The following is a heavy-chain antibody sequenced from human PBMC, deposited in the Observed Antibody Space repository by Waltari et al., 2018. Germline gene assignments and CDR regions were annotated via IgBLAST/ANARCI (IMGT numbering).Heavy chain of an antibody. J-gene: IGHJ4*02. V-gene: IGHV4-31*03. CDR1: GGSISSGAYY. CDR2: IYYSRST. D-gene: IGHD3-10*01. CDR3: ARGEDYGSGSYYFDY. Sequence: QVQLQESGPGLVKPSQTLSLTCTVSGGSISSGAYYWSWSRQHPGKGLEWIGYIYYSRSTYSNPSLKSRVTISVDTSKNQFSLKLSSVTAADTAVYYCARGEDYGSGSYYFDYWGQGTLVTVSS.